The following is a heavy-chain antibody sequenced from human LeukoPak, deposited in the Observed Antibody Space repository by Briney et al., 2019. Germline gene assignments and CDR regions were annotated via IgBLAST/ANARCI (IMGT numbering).Heavy chain of an antibody. CDR1: GGSISSSSYY. V-gene: IGHV4-39*07. D-gene: IGHD3-22*01. J-gene: IGHJ6*03. CDR3: ARGRYDRTGDYSYYYMDV. CDR2: IYYSGST. Sequence: SETLSLTCTVSGGSISSSSYYWGWIRQPPGKGLEWIESIYYSGSTYYNPSLKSRVTISIDTSKNHFSLKLSSVTAADTAVYYCARGRYDRTGDYSYYYMDVWGKGTTVTVSS.